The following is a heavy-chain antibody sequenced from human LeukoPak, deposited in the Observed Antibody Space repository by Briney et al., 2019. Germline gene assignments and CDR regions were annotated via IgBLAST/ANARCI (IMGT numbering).Heavy chain of an antibody. V-gene: IGHV2-5*01. Sequence: TLSLTCTVSGGSISSYYWSWIRQPPGKALEWLALIYWNDDKRYSPSLKSRLTITKDTSKNQVVLTMTNMDPVDTATYYCAHRHTTYYYDSSGSALFDYWGQGTLVTVSS. CDR2: IYWNDDK. D-gene: IGHD3-22*01. CDR3: AHRHTTYYYDSSGSALFDY. CDR1: GGSISSYYW. J-gene: IGHJ4*02.